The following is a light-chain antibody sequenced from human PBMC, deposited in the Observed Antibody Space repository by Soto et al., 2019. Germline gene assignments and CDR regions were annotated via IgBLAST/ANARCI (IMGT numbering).Light chain of an antibody. CDR3: QQKLT. Sequence: EIVLTQSPGTLSLHLGETATLSCRASQSVSSTYLAWYQQKPGQAPRLLIYGASSRASGIPGRFCGSGSGTDFSLSISRLGPEEFALYYCQQKLTFGQGTKLVIK. V-gene: IGKV3-20*01. CDR2: GAS. CDR1: QSVSSTY. J-gene: IGKJ2*01.